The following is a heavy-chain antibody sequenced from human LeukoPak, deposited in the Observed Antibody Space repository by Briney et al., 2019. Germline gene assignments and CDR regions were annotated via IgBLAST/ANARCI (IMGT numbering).Heavy chain of an antibody. CDR3: ARGVVPAAGRAFDI. D-gene: IGHD2-2*01. CDR1: GGSISSYY. J-gene: IGHJ3*02. V-gene: IGHV4-4*07. Sequence: SETLSLTCTVSGGSISSYYWSWIRQPAGKGLECIGRIYTSGSTNYNPSLKSRVTMSVDTSKNQFSLKLSSVTAADTAVYYCARGVVPAAGRAFDIWGQGTMVTVSS. CDR2: IYTSGST.